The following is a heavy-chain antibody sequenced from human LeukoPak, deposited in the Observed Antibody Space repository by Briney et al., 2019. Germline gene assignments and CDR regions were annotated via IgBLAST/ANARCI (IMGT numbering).Heavy chain of an antibody. D-gene: IGHD3-3*01. V-gene: IGHV3-7*01. J-gene: IGHJ4*02. CDR2: IKQDGSEK. CDR1: AFTFSSYW. CDR3: ARDAAYYDFWSGYYLDY. Sequence: GGSLRLSCAVSAFTFSSYWMSWVRQAPGKGLEWVANIKQDGSEKYYVDSVKGRFTISRDNAKNSLYLQMNSLRAEDTAVYYCARDAAYYDFWSGYYLDYWGQGTLVTVSS.